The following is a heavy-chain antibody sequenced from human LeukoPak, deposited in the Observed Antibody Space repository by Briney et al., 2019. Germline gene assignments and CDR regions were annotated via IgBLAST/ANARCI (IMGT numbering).Heavy chain of an antibody. CDR1: GYTFTSYD. J-gene: IGHJ4*02. CDR2: MNPNSGNT. CDR3: ATEYLGYSSGWHTGDY. D-gene: IGHD6-19*01. Sequence: ASVKVSCKASGYTFTSYDINWVRQATGQGLEWMGWMNPNSGNTGYAQKFQGRVTMTEDTSTDTAYMELSSLRSEDTAVYYCATEYLGYSSGWHTGDYWGQGTLVTVSS. V-gene: IGHV1-8*01.